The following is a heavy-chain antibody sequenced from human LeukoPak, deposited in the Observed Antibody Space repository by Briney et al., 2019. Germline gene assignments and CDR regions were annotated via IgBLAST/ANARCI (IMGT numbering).Heavy chain of an antibody. D-gene: IGHD3-9*01. CDR1: GGSISSYY. CDR2: INHSGST. J-gene: IGHJ2*01. Sequence: PSETLSLTCTVSGGSISSYYWSWIRQPPGKGLEWIGEINHSGSTNYNPSLKSRVTISRDTSKNQFSLKLSSVTAADTAVYYCAKDEDYDILKGDWYFDLWGRGTLVTVSS. CDR3: AKDEDYDILKGDWYFDL. V-gene: IGHV4-34*01.